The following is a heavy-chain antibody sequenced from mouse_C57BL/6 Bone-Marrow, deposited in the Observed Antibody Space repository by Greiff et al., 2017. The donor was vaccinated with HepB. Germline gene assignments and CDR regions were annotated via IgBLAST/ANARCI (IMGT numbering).Heavy chain of an antibody. CDR2: IDPSDSYT. CDR3: ARAPYAMDY. Sequence: QVQLQQPGAELVMPGASVKLSCKASCYTFTSYWMHWVKQRPGQGLEWIGEIDPSDSYTNYNQKFKGKSTLTVDKSSSTAYMQLSSLTSEDSAVYYCARAPYAMDYWGQGTSVTVSS. V-gene: IGHV1-69*01. CDR1: CYTFTSYW. J-gene: IGHJ4*01.